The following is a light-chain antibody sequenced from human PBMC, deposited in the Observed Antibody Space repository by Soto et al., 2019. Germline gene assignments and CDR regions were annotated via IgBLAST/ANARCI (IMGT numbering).Light chain of an antibody. CDR1: QSVSSY. J-gene: IGKJ4*01. V-gene: IGKV3-15*01. CDR3: QQYKSWPLT. CDR2: AAS. Sequence: EIVMTQSPATLSVSPGERATLSCRASQSVSSYLAWYQQKPGQAPRVLIYAASTRATGIPARFSGSGSGTEFTLTISSLQSEDFAAYYCQQYKSWPLTVGGGTKVEIK.